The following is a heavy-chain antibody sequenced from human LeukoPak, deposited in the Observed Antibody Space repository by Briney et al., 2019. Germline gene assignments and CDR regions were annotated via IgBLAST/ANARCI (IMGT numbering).Heavy chain of an antibody. J-gene: IGHJ4*02. CDR3: AKEYYYGSGSYYVFDY. V-gene: IGHV3-23*01. D-gene: IGHD3-10*01. Sequence: GGSLRLSCAASGFTFSSYAMSWVRQAPGKGLEWVSAISGSGGSTYYADSVKGRFTISRDNSKNTLYLQMNSLRAEDTAVYYCAKEYYYGSGSYYVFDYWGQGTLVTVSS. CDR2: ISGSGGST. CDR1: GFTFSSYA.